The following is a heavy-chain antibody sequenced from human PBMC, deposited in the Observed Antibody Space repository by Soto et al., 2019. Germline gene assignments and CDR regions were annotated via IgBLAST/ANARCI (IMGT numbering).Heavy chain of an antibody. CDR2: IYWDDDK. CDR3: AHRDLYKTPDVLLWFGEFDY. D-gene: IGHD3-10*01. J-gene: IGHJ4*02. Sequence: QITLKESGPTLVKPTQTLTLTCTFSGFSLSTSGVGVGWIRQPPGKALEWLALIYWDDDKRYSPSLKSRLTITKDNSKNQVVLTMTNMDPVYTATYYCAHRDLYKTPDVLLWFGEFDYWGQGTLVTVSS. CDR1: GFSLSTSGVG. V-gene: IGHV2-5*02.